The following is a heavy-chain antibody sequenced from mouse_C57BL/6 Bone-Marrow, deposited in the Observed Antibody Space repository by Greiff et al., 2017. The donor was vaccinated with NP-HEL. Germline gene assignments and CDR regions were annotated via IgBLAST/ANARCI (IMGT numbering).Heavy chain of an antibody. Sequence: DVMLVESGGGLVQPKGSLKLSCAASGFSFNTYAMNWVRQAPGKGLEWVARIRSKSNNYATYYADSVKDRFTISRDDSESMLYLQMNNLKTEDTAMYYCVRHYYYGTSFAYWGQGTLVTVSA. CDR1: GFSFNTYA. CDR2: IRSKSNNYAT. D-gene: IGHD1-1*01. J-gene: IGHJ3*01. CDR3: VRHYYYGTSFAY. V-gene: IGHV10-1*01.